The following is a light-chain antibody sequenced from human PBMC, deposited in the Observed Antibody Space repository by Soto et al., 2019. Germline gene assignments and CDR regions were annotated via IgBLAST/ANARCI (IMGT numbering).Light chain of an antibody. CDR1: QSISSW. Sequence: EIRLTQSPSTLSFSPAERAPLSCRASQSISSWLAWYQQKPGKAPKLLIYDASSLESGVPARFSGSGSGTEFTLTISSLQPDDFATYCCQHQGTFGQGTKLEI. CDR2: DAS. CDR3: QHQGT. V-gene: IGKV1-5*01. J-gene: IGKJ2*01.